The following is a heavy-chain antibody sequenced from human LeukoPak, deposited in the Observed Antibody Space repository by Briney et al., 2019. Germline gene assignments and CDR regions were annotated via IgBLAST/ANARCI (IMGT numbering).Heavy chain of an antibody. D-gene: IGHD3-10*01. Sequence: GGSLRLSCAASGFTFSSYAMSWVRQAPGKGLEWVSAISGSGGSTYHADSVKGRFTISRDNSKNTLCLQMNSLRAEDTAVYYCAKGRGSGYFDYWGQGTLVTVSS. J-gene: IGHJ4*02. V-gene: IGHV3-23*01. CDR3: AKGRGSGYFDY. CDR1: GFTFSSYA. CDR2: ISGSGGST.